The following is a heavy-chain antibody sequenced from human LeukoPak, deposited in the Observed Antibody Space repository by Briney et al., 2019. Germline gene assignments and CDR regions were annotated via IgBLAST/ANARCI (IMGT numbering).Heavy chain of an antibody. J-gene: IGHJ4*02. D-gene: IGHD4-17*01. V-gene: IGHV1-2*02. CDR2: INPNSGGT. CDR1: GYTFTSYY. Sequence: GASVKVSCKASGYTFTSYYMHWVRQAPGQGLEWMGWINPNSGGTNYAQKFQGRVTMTRDTSISTAYMELSRLRSDDTAVYYCARDYGDTEDYYFDYWGQGTLVTVSS. CDR3: ARDYGDTEDYYFDY.